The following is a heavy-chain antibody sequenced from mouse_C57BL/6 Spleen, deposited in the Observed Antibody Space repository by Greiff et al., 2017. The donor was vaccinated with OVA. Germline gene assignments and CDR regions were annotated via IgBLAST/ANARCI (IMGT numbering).Heavy chain of an antibody. CDR2: ISSGSSTI. V-gene: IGHV5-17*01. CDR1: GFTFSDYG. J-gene: IGHJ4*01. CDR3: ARKEYGKSYAMDY. Sequence: DVHLVESGGGLVKPGGSLKLSCAASGFTFSDYGMHWVRQAPEKGLEWVAYISSGSSTIYYADTVQGRITISRDNAKNTLLLQMTSLRSEDTAIYDCARKEYGKSYAMDYWGQGTSVTGSS. D-gene: IGHD2-1*01.